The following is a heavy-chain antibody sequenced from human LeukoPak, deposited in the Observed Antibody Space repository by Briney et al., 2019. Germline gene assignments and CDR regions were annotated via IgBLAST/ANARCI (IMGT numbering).Heavy chain of an antibody. CDR1: GYTLTSYY. V-gene: IGHV1-46*01. CDR3: ARFDGNPYYFDY. J-gene: IGHJ4*02. Sequence: ASVKVSCKASGYTLTSYYMHWVRQAPGQGLEWMGIINPSGGSTSYAQKFQGRVTMTRDTSTSTVYMELSSLRSEDTAVYYCARFDGNPYYFDYWGQGTLVTVSS. D-gene: IGHD4-23*01. CDR2: INPSGGST.